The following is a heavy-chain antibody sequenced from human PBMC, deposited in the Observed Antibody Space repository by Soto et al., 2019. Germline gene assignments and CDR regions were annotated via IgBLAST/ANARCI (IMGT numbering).Heavy chain of an antibody. V-gene: IGHV3-23*01. CDR2: ISDGGDST. CDR1: GFTFSSYA. Sequence: GGSLRLSCAASGFTFSSYALTWVRQAPGKGLEWVSGISDGGDSTHYADSVKGRFTVSRDNSKNTLYLQINSLRAEDTAVYYCAKHSTTHDSWSGAVKGAFDVWGQGTMVTVSS. D-gene: IGHD3-3*01. J-gene: IGHJ3*01. CDR3: AKHSTTHDSWSGAVKGAFDV.